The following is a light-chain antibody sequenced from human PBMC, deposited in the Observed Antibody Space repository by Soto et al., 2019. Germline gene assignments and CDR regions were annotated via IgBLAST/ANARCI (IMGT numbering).Light chain of an antibody. CDR2: DAS. Sequence: EIVLTQSPATLSLSPGERATLSCRATQSVRSSLAWYLQQPGQAPRLLIYDASKRATGIPARFSGSGSGPDFTLTISSLEPKDFAVYYCQQRSNWPGTFGQGTKVEIK. CDR1: QSVRSS. V-gene: IGKV3-11*01. CDR3: QQRSNWPGT. J-gene: IGKJ1*01.